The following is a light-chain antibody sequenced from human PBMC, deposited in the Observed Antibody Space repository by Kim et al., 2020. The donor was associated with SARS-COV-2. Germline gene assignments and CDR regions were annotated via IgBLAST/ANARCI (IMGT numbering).Light chain of an antibody. Sequence: NFMLTQSPSVSESPGETVTISCTRSSGSIASNYVQWYQQRPGSAPSTVIYEDNQRPSGVPARFSGSIDNSSNSASLTISGLRTEDEADYYCQSYDSSTPCVFGGGTQLTDL. V-gene: IGLV6-57*03. CDR3: QSYDSSTPCV. CDR1: SGSIASNY. CDR2: EDN. J-gene: IGLJ3*02.